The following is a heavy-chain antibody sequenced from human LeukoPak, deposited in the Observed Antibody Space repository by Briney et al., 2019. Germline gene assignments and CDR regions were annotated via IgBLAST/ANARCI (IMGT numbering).Heavy chain of an antibody. CDR1: GFTFSSYG. D-gene: IGHD1-26*01. Sequence: PGGSLRLSCAASGFTFSSYGMHWVRQAPGKGLEWVAFIRYDGSNKYYADSVKGRFTISRDNSKNTLYLQMNSLRAEDTAVYYCAKDLGGGATGWYFDYWGQGTLVTVSS. CDR3: AKDLGGGATGWYFDY. V-gene: IGHV3-30*02. CDR2: IRYDGSNK. J-gene: IGHJ4*02.